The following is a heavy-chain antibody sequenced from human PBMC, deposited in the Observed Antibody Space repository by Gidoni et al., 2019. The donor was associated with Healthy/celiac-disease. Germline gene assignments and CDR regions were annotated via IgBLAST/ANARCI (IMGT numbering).Heavy chain of an antibody. Sequence: EVQLVESGGGLVQPGGSLKLSCAASGFTFSGSAMHWAGQASGKGLEWVGLIRSKANSYATAYAASVKGRFTISRDDSKNTAYLQMNSLKTEDTAVYYCTRGGGYSDTGGPNDYWGQGTLVTVSS. CDR2: IRSKANSYAT. J-gene: IGHJ4*02. CDR3: TRGGGYSDTGGPNDY. V-gene: IGHV3-73*02. D-gene: IGHD5-12*01. CDR1: GFTFSGSA.